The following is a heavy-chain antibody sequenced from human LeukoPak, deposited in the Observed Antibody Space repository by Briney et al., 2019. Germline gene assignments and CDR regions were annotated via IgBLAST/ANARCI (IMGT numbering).Heavy chain of an antibody. V-gene: IGHV3-21*01. D-gene: IGHD6-19*01. J-gene: IGHJ6*03. CDR3: ARLAEAHYYYYMDV. CDR2: ISSSSSYI. Sequence: GGSLRLSCVASGFTFSSYSMTWVRQAPGMGLEWVASISSSSSYIYYADSVKGRFTISRDNAKNSLYLQMNSLRAEDTAVYYCARLAEAHYYYYMDVWGKGTTVTVSS. CDR1: GFTFSSYS.